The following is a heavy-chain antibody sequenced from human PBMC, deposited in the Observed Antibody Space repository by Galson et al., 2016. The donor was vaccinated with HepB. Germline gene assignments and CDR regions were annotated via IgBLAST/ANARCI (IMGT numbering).Heavy chain of an antibody. J-gene: IGHJ4*02. CDR2: IDPSDSYT. CDR3: ARQLGGGRITMIGHDY. Sequence: QSGAEVKKPGESLRISCKGSGSSFTNYWINWVRQMPGKGLEWMARIDPSDSYTNYNPSFQGHVTISTDNSITTAYLQWSSLKASDSAIYYCARQLGGGRITMIGHDYWGQGTLVTVSS. CDR1: GSSFTNYW. D-gene: IGHD3-10*02. V-gene: IGHV5-10-1*01.